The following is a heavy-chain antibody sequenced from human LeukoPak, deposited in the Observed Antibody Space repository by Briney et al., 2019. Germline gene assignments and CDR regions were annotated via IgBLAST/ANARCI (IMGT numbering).Heavy chain of an antibody. V-gene: IGHV5-51*01. CDR3: ARTKDGYNRQFDY. CDR2: IYPGDSDT. Sequence: PGESLKISCKGSGYSFSSYWIGWVRQLPGKGLEWMGTIYPGDSDTRYSPSFQGQVTISADKSISTAYLQWNSLKASDTAIIYCARTKDGYNRQFDYWGQGTLVSVSS. J-gene: IGHJ4*02. D-gene: IGHD5-24*01. CDR1: GYSFSSYW.